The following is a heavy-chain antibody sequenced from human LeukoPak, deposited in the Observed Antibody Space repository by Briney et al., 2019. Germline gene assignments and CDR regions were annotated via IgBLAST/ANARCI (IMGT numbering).Heavy chain of an antibody. CDR3: ARQQWLVSAFDI. J-gene: IGHJ3*02. CDR2: INPNSGGT. Sequence: ASVKVSCKASGYTFTGYYMHWVRQAPGQGLEWMGWINPNSGGTNYAQKFQGRVTMTRDTSISTAYMELRRLRSDDTAVYYCARQQWLVSAFDIWGQGTMVTVSP. CDR1: GYTFTGYY. V-gene: IGHV1-2*02. D-gene: IGHD6-19*01.